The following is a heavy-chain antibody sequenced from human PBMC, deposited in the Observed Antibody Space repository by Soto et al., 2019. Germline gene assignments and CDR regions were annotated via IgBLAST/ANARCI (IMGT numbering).Heavy chain of an antibody. J-gene: IGHJ4*02. D-gene: IGHD1-1*01. Sequence: DVQLVESGGGLVKPGGSLRLSCAASGFIFSSHNMNWVRQAPGKGLEWVSSITGSSSYIFYADSVKGRFTISRDNSKNTLYLQINSLRAEDTAFYFCAKDVYRSATMPCLDHWGQGTLVSVSS. CDR3: AKDVYRSATMPCLDH. V-gene: IGHV3-21*04. CDR2: ITGSSSYI. CDR1: GFIFSSHN.